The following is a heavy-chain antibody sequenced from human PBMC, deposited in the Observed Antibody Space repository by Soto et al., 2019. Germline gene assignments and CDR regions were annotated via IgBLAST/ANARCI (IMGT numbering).Heavy chain of an antibody. D-gene: IGHD4-17*01. CDR3: AHPRGYGVFDAYDI. CDR2: IKSKTDGGTT. Sequence: EVQLVESGGGLVKPGGSLRLSCAASGFTFSNAWMSWVRQAPGKGLEWVGRIKSKTDGGTTDYAAPVKGRFTISRDDSINTLYLQMNSLRSEDTAVYYCAHPRGYGVFDAYDIWGQGTMVTVSS. V-gene: IGHV3-15*01. CDR1: GFTFSNAW. J-gene: IGHJ3*02.